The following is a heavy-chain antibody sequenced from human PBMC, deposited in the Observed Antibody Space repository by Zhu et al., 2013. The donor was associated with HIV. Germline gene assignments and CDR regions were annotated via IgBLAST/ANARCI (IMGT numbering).Heavy chain of an antibody. Sequence: QVQLVQSGAEVKKPGASVKVSCKASGYTFTSYDINWVRQATGQGLEWMGWMNPNSGNTGYAQKFQGRVTITRNTSISTAYMELSSLRSEDTAVYYCARVGYDFWSGYWDYFDYWGQGTLVTVSS. J-gene: IGHJ4*02. CDR2: MNPNSGNT. CDR3: ARVGYDFWSGYWDYFDY. V-gene: IGHV1-8*03. D-gene: IGHD3-3*01. CDR1: GYTFTSYD.